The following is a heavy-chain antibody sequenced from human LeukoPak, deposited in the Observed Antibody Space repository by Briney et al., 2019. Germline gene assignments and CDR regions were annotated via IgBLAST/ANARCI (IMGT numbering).Heavy chain of an antibody. D-gene: IGHD3-10*01. J-gene: IGHJ4*02. CDR2: INPNSGGT. Sequence: GASVKVSCKASGYTFTGYYMHWVRQAPGQGLEWMGWINPNSGGTSYAQKFQGRVTMTRDTSISTAYMELSRLRSDDTAVYYCARVRFGELLSDYWGQGTLVTVSS. CDR3: ARVRFGELLSDY. V-gene: IGHV1-2*02. CDR1: GYTFTGYY.